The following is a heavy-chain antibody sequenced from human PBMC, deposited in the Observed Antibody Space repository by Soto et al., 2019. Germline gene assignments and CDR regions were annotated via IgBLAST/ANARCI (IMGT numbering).Heavy chain of an antibody. CDR3: ARADPSIGAGSVYYFDY. V-gene: IGHV1-69*05. CDR2: IIPIFGTA. D-gene: IGHD1-26*01. Sequence: SVKVSCKASGGTFSSYAISWVRQAPGQGLEWMGGIIPIFGTANYAQKFQGRVTMTRDTSTNTVYMELSGLTSEDTAVYYCARADPSIGAGSVYYFDYWGQGTLVTVSS. J-gene: IGHJ4*02. CDR1: GGTFSSYA.